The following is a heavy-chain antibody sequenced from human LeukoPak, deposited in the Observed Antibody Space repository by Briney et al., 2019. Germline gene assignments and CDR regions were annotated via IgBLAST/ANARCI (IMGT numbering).Heavy chain of an antibody. CDR2: INPNSGGT. Sequence: ASVKVSCKASGYTFTGYYMHWVRQAPGQGLEWMGWINPNSGGTNYAQKFQGRVTMTRDTSISTAYMELSRLGSDDTAVYYCARGVTYMLPYYYYGMDVWGQGTTVTVSS. J-gene: IGHJ6*02. CDR3: ARGVTYMLPYYYYGMDV. V-gene: IGHV1-2*02. D-gene: IGHD2-15*01. CDR1: GYTFTGYY.